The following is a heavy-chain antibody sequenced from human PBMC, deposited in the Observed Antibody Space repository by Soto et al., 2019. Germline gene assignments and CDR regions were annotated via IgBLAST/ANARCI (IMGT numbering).Heavy chain of an antibody. Sequence: GESLKISCKGSGYSFTSYWIGWVRQMPGKGLEWMGIIYPGDSDTRYSPSFQGQVTISADKSISTAYLQWSSLKASDTAMYHCARITTPEYYYDSSGYPTPYFDYWGQGTLVTVSS. V-gene: IGHV5-51*01. CDR3: ARITTPEYYYDSSGYPTPYFDY. J-gene: IGHJ4*02. D-gene: IGHD3-22*01. CDR1: GYSFTSYW. CDR2: IYPGDSDT.